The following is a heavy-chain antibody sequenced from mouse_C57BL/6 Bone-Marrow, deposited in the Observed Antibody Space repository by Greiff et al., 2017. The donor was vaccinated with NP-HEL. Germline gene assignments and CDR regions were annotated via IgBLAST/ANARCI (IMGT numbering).Heavy chain of an antibody. Sequence: EVQRVESGGGLVKPGGSLKLSCAASGFTFSSYAMSWVRQTPEKRLEWVATISDGGSYTYYPDNVKGRFTISRDNAKNNLYLQMSHLKSEDTAMYYCAREEYYGSSYELDYWGQGTTPTVSS. D-gene: IGHD1-1*01. J-gene: IGHJ2*01. CDR3: AREEYYGSSYELDY. CDR1: GFTFSSYA. V-gene: IGHV5-4*01. CDR2: ISDGGSYT.